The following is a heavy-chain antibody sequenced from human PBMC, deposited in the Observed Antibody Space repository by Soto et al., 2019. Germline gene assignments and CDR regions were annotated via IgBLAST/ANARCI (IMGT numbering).Heavy chain of an antibody. CDR3: ARAPRGNYGYPSYFDY. J-gene: IGHJ4*02. V-gene: IGHV4-30-2*01. Sequence: SETLSLTCAVSGGSISSSGYSWNWIRQPPGKGLEWIGYIYHSGSTYYNPSLKSRVTISVDTSKNQFSLKLSSVTAADTAVYYCARAPRGNYGYPSYFDYWGQGTLVTVSS. D-gene: IGHD3-10*01. CDR1: GGSISSSGYS. CDR2: IYHSGST.